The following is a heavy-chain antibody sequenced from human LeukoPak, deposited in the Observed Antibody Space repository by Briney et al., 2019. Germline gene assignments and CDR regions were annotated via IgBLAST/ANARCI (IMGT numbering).Heavy chain of an antibody. V-gene: IGHV3-33*01. D-gene: IGHD3-22*01. CDR1: GFTFSGYG. CDR2: IWYDGSND. CDR3: ARSIPRYDGSAYYPDY. Sequence: GGSLRLSCAASGFTFSGYGMRWVRQAPGKGLQWVAVIWYDGSNDDYADSVKGRFTISRDNSKNTLYLQMNSLRAEDTAVYYCARSIPRYDGSAYYPDYWGQGTLVTVSS. J-gene: IGHJ4*02.